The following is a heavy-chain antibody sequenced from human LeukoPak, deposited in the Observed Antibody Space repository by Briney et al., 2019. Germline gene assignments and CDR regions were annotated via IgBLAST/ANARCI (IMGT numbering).Heavy chain of an antibody. CDR3: ARAEQWLPRGVDY. CDR2: ISTYNGNT. Sequence: GSSVKVSCKASGYTFTTYGISWVRQAPGQGLEWMGWISTYNGNTNYAQRLQGRLTMTTDTSTSTAYMELRSLRSDDAAVYYCARAEQWLPRGVDYWGQGTLVTVSS. V-gene: IGHV1-18*04. J-gene: IGHJ4*02. CDR1: GYTFTTYG. D-gene: IGHD6-19*01.